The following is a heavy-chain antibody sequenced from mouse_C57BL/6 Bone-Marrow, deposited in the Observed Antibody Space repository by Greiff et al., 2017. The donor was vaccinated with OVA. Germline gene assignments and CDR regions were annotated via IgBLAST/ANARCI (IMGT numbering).Heavy chain of an antibody. V-gene: IGHV1-26*01. CDR1: GYTFTDYY. J-gene: IGHJ2*01. CDR3: ARGDYDGYYFDY. D-gene: IGHD2-4*01. Sequence: EVQLQQSGPELVKPGASVKISCKASGYTFTDYYMNWVKQSHGKSLEWIGDINPNNGGTSYNQKFKGKATLTVDKSSSTAYMELRSLTSEDSAVYYCARGDYDGYYFDYWGQGTTLTVSS. CDR2: INPNNGGT.